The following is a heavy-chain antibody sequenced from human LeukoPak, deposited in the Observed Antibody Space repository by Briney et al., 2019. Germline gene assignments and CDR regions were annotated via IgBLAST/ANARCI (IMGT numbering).Heavy chain of an antibody. CDR1: GFTFSSYV. Sequence: GGSLRLSCAASGFTFSSYVMSWVRQAPGKGLEWVSVIYSGGSTYYADSVKGRFTISRDNSENTLYLQMNSLRAEDTAVYYCARGDSSGYYYFEYWGQGTLVTVSS. CDR3: ARGDSSGYYYFEY. V-gene: IGHV3-53*01. D-gene: IGHD6-19*01. CDR2: IYSGGST. J-gene: IGHJ4*02.